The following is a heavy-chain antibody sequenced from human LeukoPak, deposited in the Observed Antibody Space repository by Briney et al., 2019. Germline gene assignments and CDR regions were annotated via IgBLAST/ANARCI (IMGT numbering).Heavy chain of an antibody. J-gene: IGHJ4*02. D-gene: IGHD3-9*01. CDR3: AREEDDILTGPNDY. CDR1: GFTFSSYS. CDR2: ISGSGGQT. V-gene: IGHV3-23*01. Sequence: GSLRLSCAASGFTFSSYSMNWVRQAPGKGLEWGSAISGSGGQTYYADSVKGRFTISRDNSKNTLYLQMNSLRAEDTAVYYCAREEDDILTGPNDYWGREPWSPSPQ.